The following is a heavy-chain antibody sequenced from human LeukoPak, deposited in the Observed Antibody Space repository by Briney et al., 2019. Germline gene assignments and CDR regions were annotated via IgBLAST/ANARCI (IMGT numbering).Heavy chain of an antibody. CDR2: ISIISSYI. V-gene: IGHV3-21*01. D-gene: IGHD4-17*01. J-gene: IGHJ4*02. Sequence: GGXXRLSCAASGFTFSSYSMNWVRQAPGKGMEWVSSISIISSYIYYAYSVTGRFTISRDNAKTSLYLQMNSLRAEDTAVYYCARHRVLGDYVFDYWGQGTLVTVSS. CDR1: GFTFSSYS. CDR3: ARHRVLGDYVFDY.